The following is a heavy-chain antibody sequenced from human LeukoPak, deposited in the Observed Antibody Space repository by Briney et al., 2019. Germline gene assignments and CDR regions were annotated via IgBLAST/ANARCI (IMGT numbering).Heavy chain of an antibody. CDR1: GGSLRGYY. CDR3: ARGQGHCSNGVCYPRYYFDY. D-gene: IGHD2-8*01. CDR2: INHSGSS. Sequence: SETLSLTCAVYGGSLRGYYWHWIRQPPGSGLEWIGEINHSGSSNYNPSLRSRVTISEDTSKNQFTLKLNSVTAADTAVYYCARGQGHCSNGVCYPRYYFDYWGQGALVTVSS. V-gene: IGHV4-34*01. J-gene: IGHJ4*02.